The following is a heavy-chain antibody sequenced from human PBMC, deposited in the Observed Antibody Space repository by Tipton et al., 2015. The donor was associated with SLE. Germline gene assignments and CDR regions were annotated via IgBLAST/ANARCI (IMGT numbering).Heavy chain of an antibody. J-gene: IGHJ3*02. CDR3: ARGGYSSGWRAFDI. CDR2: IIPIFGTA. CDR1: GGTFSSYA. D-gene: IGHD6-19*01. V-gene: IGHV1-69*01. Sequence: QLVQSGPEVKKPGSSVKVSCKASGGTFSSYAISWVRQAPGQGLEWMGGIIPIFGTANYAQKFQGRVTITTDESTSTAYMELSSRRTEGTAVYYCARGGYSSGWRAFDIWGQGTMVTVSP.